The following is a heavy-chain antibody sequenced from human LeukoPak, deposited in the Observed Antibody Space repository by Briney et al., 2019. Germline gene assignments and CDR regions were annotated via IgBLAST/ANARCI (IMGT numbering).Heavy chain of an antibody. CDR1: GFTFSSYS. D-gene: IGHD3-9*01. J-gene: IGHJ5*02. CDR3: ARDYTILSFDP. CDR2: ISSSSSTI. V-gene: IGHV3-48*04. Sequence: PGGSLRLSCAASGFTFSSYSMNWVRQAPGKGLEWVSYISSSSSTIYYADSVKGRFTISRDNAKNSLYLQMNSLRAEDTAVYYCARDYTILSFDPWGQGTLVTISS.